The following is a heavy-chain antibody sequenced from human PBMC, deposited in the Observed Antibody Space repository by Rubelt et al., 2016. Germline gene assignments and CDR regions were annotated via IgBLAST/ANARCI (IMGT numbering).Heavy chain of an antibody. V-gene: IGHV4-34*01. CDR3: ARGGRITMIVPRYYMDV. Sequence: KTRGTISVDTSKNQFSLKLSSVTAADTAVYYCARGGRITMIVPRYYMDVWGKGTTVTVSS. J-gene: IGHJ6*03. D-gene: IGHD3-22*01.